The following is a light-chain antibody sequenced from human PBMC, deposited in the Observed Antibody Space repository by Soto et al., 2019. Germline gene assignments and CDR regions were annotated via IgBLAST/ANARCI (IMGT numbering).Light chain of an antibody. CDR3: QQLNSYPLIT. J-gene: IGKJ5*01. Sequence: DIQLTQSPSFLSASVGDRVTITCRASQGVSSYLAWYQQKPGKAPKLLIYSASTLQSGVPSRFSGSESGTEFTLTISSLQPEDFATYYCQQLNSYPLITFGQGTRLEMK. CDR2: SAS. CDR1: QGVSSY. V-gene: IGKV1-9*01.